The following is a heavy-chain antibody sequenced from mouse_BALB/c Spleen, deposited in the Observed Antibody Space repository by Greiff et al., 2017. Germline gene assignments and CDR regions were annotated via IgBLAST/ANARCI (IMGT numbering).Heavy chain of an antibody. J-gene: IGHJ3*01. V-gene: IGHV5-6-5*01. Sequence: EVQRVESGGGLVKPGGSLKLSCAASGFTFSSYAMSWVRQTPEKRLEWVASISSGGSTYYPDSVKGRFTISRDNARNILYLQMSSLRSEDTAMYYCARDYEAYWGQGTLVTVSA. D-gene: IGHD2-4*01. CDR3: ARDYEAY. CDR2: ISSGGST. CDR1: GFTFSSYA.